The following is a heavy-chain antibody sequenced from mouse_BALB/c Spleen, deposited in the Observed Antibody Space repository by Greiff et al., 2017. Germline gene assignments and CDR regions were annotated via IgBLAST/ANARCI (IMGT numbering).Heavy chain of an antibody. Sequence: EVQRVESGGGLVKPGGSLKLSCAASGFAFSSYDMSWVRQTPEKRLEWVAYISSGGGSTYYPDTVKGRFTISRDNAKNTLYLQMSSLKSEDTAMYYCARHGGYWGQGTTLTVSS. CDR2: ISSGGGST. CDR3: ARHGGY. V-gene: IGHV5-12-1*01. CDR1: GFAFSSYD. J-gene: IGHJ2*01.